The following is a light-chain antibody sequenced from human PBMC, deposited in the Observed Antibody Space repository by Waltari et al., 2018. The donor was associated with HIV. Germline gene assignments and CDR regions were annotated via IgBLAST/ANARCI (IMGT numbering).Light chain of an antibody. CDR2: GAS. Sequence: EIVLTQSPGTLSLSPGERFTLSCRASQSISSNFLAWYQQKPGQAPRLLIYGASNRAPDIPDRFSGSGSGTDFTLTISRLEPEDSAVYFCQQFGTSAPLTFGGGTKVEIK. CDR3: QQFGTSAPLT. J-gene: IGKJ4*01. CDR1: QSISSNF. V-gene: IGKV3-20*01.